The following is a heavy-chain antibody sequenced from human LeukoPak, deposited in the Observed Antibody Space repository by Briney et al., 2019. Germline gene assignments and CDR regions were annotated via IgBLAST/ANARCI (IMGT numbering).Heavy chain of an antibody. J-gene: IGHJ6*02. V-gene: IGHV3-23*01. CDR3: VKDRPCETCMPMDA. D-gene: IGHD2-2*01. CDR1: GFRFTDYS. Sequence: HAAGSLRLSCAASGFRFTDYSMSWVRQAPGKGLGWVAGLGRSGEYKYYADSVKGRFTISRDNSKDTVSLQMNSLRAEDSAIYFCVKDRPCETCMPMDAWGQGTTVTVSS. CDR2: LGRSGEYK.